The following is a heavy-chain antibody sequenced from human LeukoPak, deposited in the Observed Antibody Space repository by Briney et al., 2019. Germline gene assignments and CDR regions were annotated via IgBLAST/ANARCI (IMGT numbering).Heavy chain of an antibody. D-gene: IGHD3-22*01. CDR3: AREGHYYDPFSSGVFDY. Sequence: GGSLRLSCAASGFTFSSYAMHWVRQAPGKGLEWVAVISYDGSNKYYADSVKGRFTISRDNSKNTLYLQMNRLRAEDTAVYYCAREGHYYDPFSSGVFDYWGQGTLVTVSS. J-gene: IGHJ4*02. CDR2: ISYDGSNK. CDR1: GFTFSSYA. V-gene: IGHV3-30*04.